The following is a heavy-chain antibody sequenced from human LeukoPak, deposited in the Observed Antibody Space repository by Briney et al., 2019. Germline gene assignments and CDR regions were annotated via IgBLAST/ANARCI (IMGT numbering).Heavy chain of an antibody. D-gene: IGHD3-22*01. J-gene: IGHJ4*02. CDR1: GFTFSSYW. Sequence: GGSLRLSCAASGFTFSSYWMHWVRQAPGKGLVWVSRINSDGSSTSYADSVKGRFTISRDNAKNTLYLQMNSLRAEDTAVYYCARAQYDSSGYEFDYWGQGTLVTVSS. CDR2: INSDGSST. V-gene: IGHV3-74*01. CDR3: ARAQYDSSGYEFDY.